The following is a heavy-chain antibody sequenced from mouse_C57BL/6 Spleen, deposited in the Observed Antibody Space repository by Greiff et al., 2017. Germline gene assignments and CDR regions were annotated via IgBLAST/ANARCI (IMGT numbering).Heavy chain of an antibody. V-gene: IGHV2-3*01. J-gene: IGHJ4*01. Sequence: VQRLQSGPGLVAPSPCLSISCTVSGFSLTSYGVSWVRQPPGQGLEWLGVIWGDGSTNYHSALISRLGISKDNSKSQVFLKLNSLQTDDAATYYCGKPRFGSSGGMDYWGQGTRVTVSS. CDR1: GFSLTSYG. D-gene: IGHD1-1*01. CDR3: GKPRFGSSGGMDY. CDR2: IWGDGST.